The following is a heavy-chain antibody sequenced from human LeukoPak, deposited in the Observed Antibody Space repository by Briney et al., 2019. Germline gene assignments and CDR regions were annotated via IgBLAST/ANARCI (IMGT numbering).Heavy chain of an antibody. V-gene: IGHV3-30-3*01. D-gene: IGHD5-18*01. Sequence: PGGSLRLSCAASGFTFSGYAMSWVRQAPGKGLEWVAVISYDGSNKYYADSVKGRFTISRDNSKNTLYLQMNSLRAEDTAVYYCARGIGQRGYSSALDYWGQGTLVTVSS. CDR2: ISYDGSNK. J-gene: IGHJ4*02. CDR3: ARGIGQRGYSSALDY. CDR1: GFTFSGYA.